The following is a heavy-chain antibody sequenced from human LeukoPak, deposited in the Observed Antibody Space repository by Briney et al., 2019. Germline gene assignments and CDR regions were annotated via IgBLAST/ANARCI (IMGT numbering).Heavy chain of an antibody. CDR2: INHSGST. Sequence: SETLSLTCTVSGYSISSGYYWGWIRQPPGKGLEWVGEINHSGSTNYNPSLKSRVTISVDTSKNQFSLKLSSVTAADTAVYYCARHYGTIIVVFDYWGQGTLVTVSS. J-gene: IGHJ4*02. CDR3: ARHYGTIIVVFDY. V-gene: IGHV4-38-2*02. D-gene: IGHD3-22*01. CDR1: GYSISSGYY.